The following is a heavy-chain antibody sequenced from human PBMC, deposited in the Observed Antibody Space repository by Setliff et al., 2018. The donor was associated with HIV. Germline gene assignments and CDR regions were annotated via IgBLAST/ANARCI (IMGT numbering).Heavy chain of an antibody. CDR2: ISYTGKS. D-gene: IGHD3-3*01. J-gene: IGHJ5*02. Sequence: KPSETLSLTCTVSGGSITTTNYYWGWIRQPPGKGLQWIGSISYTGKSYYNPALKHRVTVSVDTSKNQFSLKLSSVTAADTAVYYRARHDMRHYDFWSGSPSHWFDPWGQGTLVTVSS. CDR1: GGSITTTNYY. CDR3: ARHDMRHYDFWSGSPSHWFDP. V-gene: IGHV4-39*01.